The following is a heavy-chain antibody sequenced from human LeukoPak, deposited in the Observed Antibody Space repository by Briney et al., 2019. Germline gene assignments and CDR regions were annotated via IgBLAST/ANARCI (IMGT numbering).Heavy chain of an antibody. V-gene: IGHV4-59*07. J-gene: IGHJ5*02. CDR2: IYYSGST. CDR3: ARGRDGYNDNWFDP. Sequence: SDTLSLTCTVSAGSISSSYWSWIRQPPGKGLEWIGYIYYSGSTNYNPSLKSRVTISVDTSKNQFSLKLSSVTAADTAVYYCARGRDGYNDNWFDPWGQGTLVTVSS. CDR1: AGSISSSY. D-gene: IGHD5-24*01.